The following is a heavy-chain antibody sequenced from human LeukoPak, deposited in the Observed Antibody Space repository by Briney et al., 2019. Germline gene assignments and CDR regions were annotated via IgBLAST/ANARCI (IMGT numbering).Heavy chain of an antibody. J-gene: IGHJ4*02. D-gene: IGHD6-13*01. CDR1: GFTFSSYS. CDR2: ISSSSSYI. V-gene: IGHV3-21*01. CDR3: ASFLPWEDSSSWYYFDY. Sequence: GGSPRLSCAASGFTFSSYSMNWVRQAPGKGLEWVSSISSSSSYIYYADSVKGRFTISRDNAKNSLYLQMNSLRAEDTAVYYCASFLPWEDSSSWYYFDYWGQGTLVTVSS.